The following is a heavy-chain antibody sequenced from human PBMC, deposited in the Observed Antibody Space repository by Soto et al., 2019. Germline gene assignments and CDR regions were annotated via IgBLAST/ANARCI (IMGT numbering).Heavy chain of an antibody. Sequence: ASVKVSCKASGYTFTSYGISWVRQAPGQGLEWMGWISAYNGNTNYAQKLQGRVTMTTDTSTSTAYMELRSLRSDDTAVYYCARVGCSSTSCHPPAYWGQGTLVTVSS. J-gene: IGHJ4*02. V-gene: IGHV1-18*04. CDR3: ARVGCSSTSCHPPAY. CDR2: ISAYNGNT. CDR1: GYTFTSYG. D-gene: IGHD2-2*01.